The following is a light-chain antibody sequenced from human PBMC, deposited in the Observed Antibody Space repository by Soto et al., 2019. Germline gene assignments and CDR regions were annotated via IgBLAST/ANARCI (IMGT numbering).Light chain of an antibody. J-gene: IGLJ2*01. Sequence: QSALTQPASVSGSPGQSITISCTGTSSDVGGYNYVSWFQQHPGKAPNLMISDVYRRPSGVSYRFSGSKSGNTASLPISGLQAEDEADYYCSSYTTSSTVVFGGGTKVTVL. CDR3: SSYTTSSTVV. V-gene: IGLV2-14*01. CDR2: DVY. CDR1: SSDVGGYNY.